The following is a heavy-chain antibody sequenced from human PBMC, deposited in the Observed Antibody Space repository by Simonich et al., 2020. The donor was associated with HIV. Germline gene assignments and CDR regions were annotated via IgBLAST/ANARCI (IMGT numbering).Heavy chain of an antibody. CDR2: KQQDGTGK. CDR3: VRDGGLTDETYYYDSSNYYYGSEAFDI. Sequence: EVQLVESGGGWVQPGGSLRPSCAAPGFIFSSFWLTWVRQAPGKGLQWVANKQQDGTGKYYVDSVKGPFTISRDNAEKSLYLQMNSRRAEDTAVYYCVRDGGLTDETYYYDSSNYYYGSEAFDIWGQGTLVTVSS. D-gene: IGHD3-22*01. V-gene: IGHV3-7*01. J-gene: IGHJ3*02. CDR1: GFIFSSFW.